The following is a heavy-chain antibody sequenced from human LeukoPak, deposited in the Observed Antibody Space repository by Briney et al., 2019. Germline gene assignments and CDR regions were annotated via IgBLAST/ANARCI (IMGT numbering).Heavy chain of an antibody. J-gene: IGHJ4*02. V-gene: IGHV3-23*01. CDR3: AKCGSGGSCLLGN. CDR1: GFTFSNGA. CDR2: ISGSGGST. Sequence: PGGSLRLSYVASGFTFSNGAMSWVRQAPGKGLEWVSGISGSGGSTYYADSVKGRFTISRDNSKNTLYLQMKSLRAEDTAVYYCAKCGSGGSCLLGNWGQGTLVTVSS. D-gene: IGHD2-15*01.